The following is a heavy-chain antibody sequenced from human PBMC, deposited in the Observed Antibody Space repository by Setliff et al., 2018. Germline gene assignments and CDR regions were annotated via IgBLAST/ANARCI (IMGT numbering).Heavy chain of an antibody. Sequence: PGGSLRLSCVASGFSFSNYYMSWVRQAPGKGLEWVANIKEDGSEEYYVDSVGGRFTVSRDNAQNSLFLQMNNLRAEDTAVYYCAASHSGYFGYWGQGTLVTVSS. CDR3: AASHSGYFGY. J-gene: IGHJ4*02. V-gene: IGHV3-7*03. CDR1: GFSFSNYY. CDR2: IKEDGSEE. D-gene: IGHD6-19*01.